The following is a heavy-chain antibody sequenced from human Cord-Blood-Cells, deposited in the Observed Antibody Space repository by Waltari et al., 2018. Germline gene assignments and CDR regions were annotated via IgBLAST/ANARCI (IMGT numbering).Heavy chain of an antibody. J-gene: IGHJ4*02. D-gene: IGHD1-26*01. Sequence: QVQLQQWGAGLLKPSETLSLTCAVYGGSFSGYYWSWDRQPPGKGLEWIGEINHSGSTNYNPSLKSRVTIAVDTSKNQFSLKLSSVTAADTAVYYCARLIVGATSHFDYWGQGTLVTVSS. CDR2: INHSGST. V-gene: IGHV4-34*01. CDR1: GGSFSGYY. CDR3: ARLIVGATSHFDY.